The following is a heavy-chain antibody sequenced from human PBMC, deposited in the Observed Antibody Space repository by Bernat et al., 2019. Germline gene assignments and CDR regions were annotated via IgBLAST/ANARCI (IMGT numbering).Heavy chain of an antibody. CDR2: SHHSGST. Sequence: QVQLQESGPGLVKPSETLSLTCTVSGGSISTYSWSWIRQPPGKRLEWIGYSHHSGSTNYNPSLKSRVTISVDTSKNQFSLKLSSVTAADTAVYYCAREYDFGTVVKWFDPWGQGTLVTVSS. CDR3: AREYDFGTVVKWFDP. D-gene: IGHD3-3*01. J-gene: IGHJ5*02. CDR1: GGSISTYS. V-gene: IGHV4-59*01.